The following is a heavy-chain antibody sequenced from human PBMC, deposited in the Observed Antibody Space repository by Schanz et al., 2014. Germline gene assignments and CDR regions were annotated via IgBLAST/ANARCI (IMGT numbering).Heavy chain of an antibody. D-gene: IGHD1-26*01. Sequence: QLQLVQSGAEVKKPGSSVKVSCKASGGSFSIHALSWVRQAPGQGLEWMGRIIPLLDIADYAQKFQGRVTITEDKSTGTAFMELSSLRSEDTAVYYCARDQGQSGGGMDVWGQGTTVTVSS. J-gene: IGHJ6*02. CDR2: IIPLLDIA. V-gene: IGHV1-69*04. CDR3: ARDQGQSGGGMDV. CDR1: GGSFSIHA.